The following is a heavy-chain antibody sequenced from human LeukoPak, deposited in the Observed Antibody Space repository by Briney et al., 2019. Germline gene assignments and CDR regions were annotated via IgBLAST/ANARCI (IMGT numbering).Heavy chain of an antibody. CDR3: ARDKGDYSFDY. D-gene: IGHD2-21*02. CDR1: GFTFSSYE. J-gene: IGHJ4*02. V-gene: IGHV3-48*03. CDR2: ISSRGGTI. Sequence: GGSLRLPCAASGFTFSSYEMNWVRQAPGKGLEWVSYISSRGGTIYYADSVKGRFTISRDNAKNSLYLQVNSLRAEDTAVYYCARDKGDYSFDYWGQGTLVTVSS.